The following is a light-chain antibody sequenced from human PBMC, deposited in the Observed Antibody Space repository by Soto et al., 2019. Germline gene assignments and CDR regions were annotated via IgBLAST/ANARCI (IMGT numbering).Light chain of an antibody. J-gene: IGKJ4*01. CDR1: QGISSY. CDR3: QQLNSFPFA. Sequence: IQLTQSPSSLSASVGDRVTITCRASQGISSYLAWYQQKPGKAPKLLIYSASTLQSGVPSRFSGSGSGTGFTLTISNLQPEDFATYHCQQLNSFPFAFGGGTKVDIK. V-gene: IGKV1-9*01. CDR2: SAS.